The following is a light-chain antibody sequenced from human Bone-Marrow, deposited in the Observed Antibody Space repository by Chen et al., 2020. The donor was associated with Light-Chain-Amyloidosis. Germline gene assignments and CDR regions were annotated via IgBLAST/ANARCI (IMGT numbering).Light chain of an antibody. J-gene: IGLJ3*02. CDR3: QVWDRSSDRPV. V-gene: IGLV3-21*02. CDR1: NIGSTS. CDR2: DDS. Sequence: SSVLTPPSSVLVAPGPTATIARGGNNIGSTSVHWYQQTPGQAPLLVVYDDSDRPSGIPGRLSGSNAGNTTTMTISRVEAGDEADYCCQVWDRSSDRPVFGGGTKLTVL.